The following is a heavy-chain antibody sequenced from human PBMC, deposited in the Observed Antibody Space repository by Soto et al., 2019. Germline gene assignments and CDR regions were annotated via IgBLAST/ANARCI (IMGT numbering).Heavy chain of an antibody. J-gene: IGHJ5*02. CDR3: ARPDGASSWYWFDP. CDR2: IYYSGST. CDR1: GGSISSSSYY. V-gene: IGHV4-39*01. D-gene: IGHD6-13*01. Sequence: QLQLQESGPGLVKPSETLSLTCTVSGGSISSSSYYWGWIRQPPGKGLEWIGSIYYSGSTYYNPSLKSRVTISVDTSKNQFSLKLSSVTAADTAVYYCARPDGASSWYWFDPWGQGTLVTVSS.